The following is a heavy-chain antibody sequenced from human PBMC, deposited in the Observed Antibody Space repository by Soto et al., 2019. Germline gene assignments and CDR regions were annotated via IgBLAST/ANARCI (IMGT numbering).Heavy chain of an antibody. Sequence: EVPLLESGGGFVHPGGSLRLSCAASGFSFSNSAMSWVRQSPGKGLEWVSSISVVGESTYYADSVKGRFTISRDYSKNTLFLQMNGVRAEDAAMYYCARGLGRVVVAATAFESWGQGTFVVVTA. CDR1: GFSFSNSA. J-gene: IGHJ4*02. CDR2: ISVVGEST. V-gene: IGHV3-23*01. D-gene: IGHD2-15*01. CDR3: ARGLGRVVVAATAFES.